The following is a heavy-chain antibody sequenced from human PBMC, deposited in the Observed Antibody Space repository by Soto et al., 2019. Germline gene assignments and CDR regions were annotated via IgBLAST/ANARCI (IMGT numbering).Heavy chain of an antibody. CDR1: GGSISSYY. Sequence: SETLSLTCTVSGGSISSYYWSWIRQPPGKGLERIGYIYYSGSTNYNPSIKSRVTISVDTSKNQFSLKLSSVTAADTAVYYCAREGPSLRFLERSPPDYYYYMDVWGKGTTVTVSS. D-gene: IGHD3-3*01. J-gene: IGHJ6*03. V-gene: IGHV4-59*01. CDR2: IYYSGST. CDR3: AREGPSLRFLERSPPDYYYYMDV.